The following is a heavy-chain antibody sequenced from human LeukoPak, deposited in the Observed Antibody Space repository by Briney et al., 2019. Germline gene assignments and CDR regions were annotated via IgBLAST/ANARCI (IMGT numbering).Heavy chain of an antibody. V-gene: IGHV3-30*18. CDR3: AKRALSYFDY. Sequence: PGGSLRLSCAASGFSFSTYGMHWVRQAPGKGLEWMAVISSDGNNKYYADSVKGRFTISRDNSMSTLYLQMNSLSTEDTAVYYCAKRALSYFDYWGQGTLVTVSS. J-gene: IGHJ4*02. CDR2: ISSDGNNK. CDR1: GFSFSTYG.